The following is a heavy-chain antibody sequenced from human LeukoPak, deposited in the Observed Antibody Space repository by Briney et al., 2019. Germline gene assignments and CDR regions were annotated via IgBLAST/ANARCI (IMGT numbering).Heavy chain of an antibody. Sequence: SDTLSLTCTVSGGSISSDYWRWIRHPPGKALEYIGFIYSSGTSNYNPSLKSRVTMSVDTSKIQFSLKLSSVTAADTAVYYCARGMYDLQLGAWFDPWGQGTLVTVSS. D-gene: IGHD3-3*01. CDR3: ARGMYDLQLGAWFDP. CDR2: IYSSGTS. J-gene: IGHJ5*02. CDR1: GGSISSDY. V-gene: IGHV4-59*07.